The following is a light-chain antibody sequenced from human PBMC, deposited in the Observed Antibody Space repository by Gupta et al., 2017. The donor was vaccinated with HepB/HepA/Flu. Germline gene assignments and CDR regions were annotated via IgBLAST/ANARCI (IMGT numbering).Light chain of an antibody. Sequence: DIQMTQSPSTLSASVGDRVTITCRASQSIRTWLAWYQQKPGKAPKLLIYQASNLQSGVPSRFSGSGSGTEFTLTISSLQPDDFATYYCQQADSYPCSFGQGTKLEIK. CDR1: QSIRTW. J-gene: IGKJ2*04. CDR3: QQADSYPCS. V-gene: IGKV1-5*03. CDR2: QAS.